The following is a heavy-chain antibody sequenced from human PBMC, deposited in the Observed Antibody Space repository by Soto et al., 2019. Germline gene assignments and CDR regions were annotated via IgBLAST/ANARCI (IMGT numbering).Heavy chain of an antibody. CDR1: GDSVSSNSAA. CDR3: ARALLGTIGEAGHYYDLDV. V-gene: IGHV6-1*01. Sequence: PSQTLSLTCAISGDSVSSNSAAWNWIRQSPSRGLEWLGRTYYRSKWYNDYAVSVRSRLTINPDTSKNQFSLQLNSVTPEDTAVYSCARALLGTIGEAGHYYDLDVWGQGTPVTVSS. CDR2: TYYRSKWYN. J-gene: IGHJ6*02. D-gene: IGHD6-13*01.